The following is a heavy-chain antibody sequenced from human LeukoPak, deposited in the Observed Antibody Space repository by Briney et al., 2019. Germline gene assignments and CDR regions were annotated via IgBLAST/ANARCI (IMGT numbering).Heavy chain of an antibody. CDR2: ISYDGSNK. J-gene: IGHJ4*02. V-gene: IGHV3-30*03. D-gene: IGHD1-1*01. CDR1: GCIFSNYG. Sequence: GRSLRLSCAASGCIFSNYGMHWVRQAPGKGLEWVAVISYDGSNKYYADFGKGRFIISRDNYRNMLYLQMHSLRAEDTAVYYSTPDWNDLDYWGQGTLVTVSS. CDR3: TPDWNDLDY.